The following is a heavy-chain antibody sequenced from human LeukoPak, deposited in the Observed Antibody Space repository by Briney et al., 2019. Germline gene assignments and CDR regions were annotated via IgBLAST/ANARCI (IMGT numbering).Heavy chain of an antibody. CDR2: ITSTTSYR. V-gene: IGHV3-21*01. Sequence: GGSLRLSCAASGFTFSSYSMNWVRQAPGKGLEWVSSITSTTSYRYYADSVKGRFTISRDNAKNSLYLQLNSLRAEDTAVYYCARDRWGDYGGDFELLWYLDYWGQGTLVTVSS. J-gene: IGHJ4*02. CDR3: ARDRWGDYGGDFELLWYLDY. CDR1: GFTFSSYS. D-gene: IGHD4-23*01.